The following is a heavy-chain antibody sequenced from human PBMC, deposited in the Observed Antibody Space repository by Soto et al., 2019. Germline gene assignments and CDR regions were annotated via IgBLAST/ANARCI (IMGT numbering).Heavy chain of an antibody. CDR3: ARGSSGYPIDY. V-gene: IGHV4-31*03. J-gene: IGHJ4*02. Sequence: PSEILSLTCTVSGGSISSGGYYWSWIRQHPGKGLEWIGYIYYSGSTYYNPSLKSRVTISVDTSKNQFSLKLSSVTAADTAVYYCARGSSGYPIDYWGQGTLVTVSS. CDR2: IYYSGST. CDR1: GGSISSGGYY. D-gene: IGHD3-22*01.